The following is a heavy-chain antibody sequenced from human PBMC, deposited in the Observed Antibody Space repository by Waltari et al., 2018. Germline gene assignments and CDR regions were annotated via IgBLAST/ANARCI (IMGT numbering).Heavy chain of an antibody. V-gene: IGHV3-30*17. CDR1: GFTFSLYT. J-gene: IGHJ6*03. Sequence: QVQLVASGGGVVQPGRSLTVSCEASGFTFSLYTLYWGRQAPGKGLEWVAAISFDGGQKSYADSVRGRFTISRDNSKSTVNVEMNSLRPEDTAMYYCARGMRSGSGYFYYYLDVWGKGTTVTVSS. D-gene: IGHD6-25*01. CDR3: ARGMRSGSGYFYYYLDV. CDR2: ISFDGGQK.